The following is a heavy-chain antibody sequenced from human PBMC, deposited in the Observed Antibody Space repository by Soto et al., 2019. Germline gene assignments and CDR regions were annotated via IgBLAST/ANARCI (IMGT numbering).Heavy chain of an antibody. Sequence: QVQLQESGPGVVKPSGTLSLTCAVSGGSISSSTWWTWVRQSPGQGLEWIGEIYHSGPTNDNPSLKSRASITLDKSKNNFSLKLTSVTAADTAVYYGAGGGGATDVADFYYYGVNVWGPGTTATVSS. CDR3: AGGGGATDVADFYYYGVNV. CDR2: IYHSGPT. CDR1: GGSISSSTW. D-gene: IGHD1-26*01. V-gene: IGHV4-4*02. J-gene: IGHJ6*02.